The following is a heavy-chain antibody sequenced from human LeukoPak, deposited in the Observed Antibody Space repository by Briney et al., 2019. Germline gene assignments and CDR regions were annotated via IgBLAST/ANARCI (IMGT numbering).Heavy chain of an antibody. J-gene: IGHJ4*02. CDR3: ARESSIDY. CDR1: GGAISSSN. V-gene: IGHV3-48*02. Sequence: GTLSLTCAVSGGAISSSNWWNWVRQAPGKGLEWVSYITRSSSAVYYADSVKGRFTISRDNAKNSLYLQMNNLRDEDTAVYYCARESSIDYWGQGTLVTVSS. CDR2: ITRSSSAV.